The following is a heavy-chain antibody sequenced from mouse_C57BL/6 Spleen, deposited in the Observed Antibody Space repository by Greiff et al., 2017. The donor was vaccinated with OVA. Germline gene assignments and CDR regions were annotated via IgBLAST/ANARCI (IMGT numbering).Heavy chain of an antibody. V-gene: IGHV5-6*01. J-gene: IGHJ3*01. D-gene: IGHD2-2*01. CDR2: ISSGGSYT. Sequence: EVQLVESGGDLVKPGGSLKLSCAASGFTFSSYGMSWVRQTPDKRLEWVATISSGGSYTYYPDRVKGRFTISRDNAKNTLYLQLSSLKSEDTAMDYCARHDYGYDVEVAYWGQGTLVTVSA. CDR3: ARHDYGYDVEVAY. CDR1: GFTFSSYG.